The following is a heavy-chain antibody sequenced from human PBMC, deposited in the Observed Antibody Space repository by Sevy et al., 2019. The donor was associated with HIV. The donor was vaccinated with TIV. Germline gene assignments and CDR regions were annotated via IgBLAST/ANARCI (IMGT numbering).Heavy chain of an antibody. V-gene: IGHV1-18*01. CDR1: GYTFSNYG. D-gene: IGHD3-22*01. J-gene: IGHJ4*02. CDR2: ISGYNGNT. Sequence: ASVKVSCQASGYTFSNYGVTWVRQAPGQGLEWMGWISGYNGNTKYAQKFQDRVIMTTDTATSTAYMELRSLRSVDSAVYYCVRDEILSMIVVDPDYWGQGTLVTVSS. CDR3: VRDEILSMIVVDPDY.